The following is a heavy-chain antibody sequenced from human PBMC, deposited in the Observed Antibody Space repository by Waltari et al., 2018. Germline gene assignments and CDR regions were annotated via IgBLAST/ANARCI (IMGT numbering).Heavy chain of an antibody. CDR2: IKHEGNEK. CDR3: AAGHYFEF. CDR1: GLTFSSFW. V-gene: IGHV3-7*01. J-gene: IGHJ4*02. D-gene: IGHD3-10*01. Sequence: EAQLVESGGGLVQPGGCLRLACADSGLTFSSFWMSWVRQAPGKGLEWVATIKHEGNEKHYVDSVKGRFTISRDNAKKSLYLQMNRLRVEDTAVYYCAAGHYFEFWGQGTLVTVSS.